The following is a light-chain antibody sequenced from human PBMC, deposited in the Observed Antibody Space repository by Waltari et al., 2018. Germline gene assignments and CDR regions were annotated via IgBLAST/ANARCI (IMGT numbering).Light chain of an antibody. J-gene: IGLJ3*02. CDR1: SGAFGLFTL. Sequence: HSALTQPASVSGSPGPSITLSSPGSSGAFGLFTLVSWYQQHPGKAPQLIIYHVDDRPSGVSYRFSASKSGHTASLTISGLQPEDEADYYCCSYAGNKWLFGGGTKVTVL. CDR2: HVD. CDR3: CSYAGNKWL. V-gene: IGLV2-23*02.